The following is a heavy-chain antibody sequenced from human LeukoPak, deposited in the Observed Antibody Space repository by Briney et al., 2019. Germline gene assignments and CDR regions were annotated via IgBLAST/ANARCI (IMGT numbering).Heavy chain of an antibody. J-gene: IGHJ4*02. V-gene: IGHV3-74*01. D-gene: IGHD6-19*01. CDR2: INSDGSST. CDR3: ASPGDSSGWLLDY. CDR1: GFTFSSYW. Sequence: GGSLRLSCAASGFTFSSYWMHWVRQAPGKGLVWVSRINSDGSSTSYADSVKGRFTISRDNAKNTLYLQMNSLRAEDTAVYYCASPGDSSGWLLDYWGQGTLVTVSS.